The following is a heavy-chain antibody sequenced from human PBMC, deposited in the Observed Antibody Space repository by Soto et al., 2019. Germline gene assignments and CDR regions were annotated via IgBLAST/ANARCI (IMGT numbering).Heavy chain of an antibody. V-gene: IGHV4-4*07. J-gene: IGHJ2*01. CDR2: IYSSGRT. D-gene: IGHD3-9*01. Sequence: QVHLQESGPGVVKASETLSFTCSLSGGSTSGKYWSWIRQSAGKGLEWIGRIYSSGRTHYNPSLGSRVSMSVAQNSFSLRLTSVTAADTAIYYCARDFDVNTALDYWYFDLWGRGTQVSVSS. CDR3: ARDFDVNTALDYWYFDL. CDR1: GGSTSGKY.